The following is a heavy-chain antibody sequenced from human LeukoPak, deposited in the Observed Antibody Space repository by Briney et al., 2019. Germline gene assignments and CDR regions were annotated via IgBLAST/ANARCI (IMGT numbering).Heavy chain of an antibody. CDR2: IIPIFGTA. D-gene: IGHD2-2*01. V-gene: IGHV1-69*05. CDR3: ARDPLIYCSSTSCAKGFDY. Sequence: SVKVSCKASGGTFSSYAISWVRQAPGQGLEWMGGIIPIFGTANYAQKFQGRVTITTDESTSTAYMELSSLRSEDTAVYYCARDPLIYCSSTSCAKGFDYWGQGTLVTVSS. J-gene: IGHJ4*02. CDR1: GGTFSSYA.